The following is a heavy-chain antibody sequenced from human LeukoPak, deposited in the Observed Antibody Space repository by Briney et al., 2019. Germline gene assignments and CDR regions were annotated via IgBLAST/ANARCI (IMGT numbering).Heavy chain of an antibody. CDR2: IYYSGST. J-gene: IGHJ3*02. D-gene: IGHD6-19*01. CDR1: GDSIGSSDNY. V-gene: IGHV4-31*03. CDR3: ARVRISSGWSHDAFDI. Sequence: SETLSLTCTVSGDSIGSSDNYWGWIRQHPGKGLEWIGYIYYSGSTYYNPSLKSRVTISVDTSKNQFSLKLSSVTAADTAVYYCARVRISSGWSHDAFDIWGQGTMVTVSS.